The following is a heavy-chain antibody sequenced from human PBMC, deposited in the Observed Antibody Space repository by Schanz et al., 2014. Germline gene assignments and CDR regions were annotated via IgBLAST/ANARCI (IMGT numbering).Heavy chain of an antibody. J-gene: IGHJ3*02. V-gene: IGHV3-7*01. CDR3: ARKMKLGVYGGKGHDSLDI. CDR1: GLTFTSAW. CDR2: IKEDGSVK. Sequence: EVQLLESGGGLVEPGGSLRLSCATSGLTFTSAWMSWVRQAPGKGLEWVANIKEDGSVKDYVDSVKGRFTISRDNAKNSLYLQMTSLRAEDTAVYYCARKMKLGVYGGKGHDSLDIWGQGTMVTVSS. D-gene: IGHD4-17*01.